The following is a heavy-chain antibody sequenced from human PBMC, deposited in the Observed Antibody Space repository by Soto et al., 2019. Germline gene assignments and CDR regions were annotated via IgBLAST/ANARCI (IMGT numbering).Heavy chain of an antibody. V-gene: IGHV4-61*01. CDR2: IYYSGST. J-gene: IGHJ5*02. D-gene: IGHD4-17*01. CDR1: GGSVSSGSYY. Sequence: QVQLQESGPGLVKPSETLSLTCTVSGGSVSSGSYYWSWIRQPPGKGLEWIGYIYYSGSTNYNPSLKSRVTISVDTSKNQFSLKLSSVTAADTAVYYCAREVGNYGDYPNCFDPWGQGTLVTVSS. CDR3: AREVGNYGDYPNCFDP.